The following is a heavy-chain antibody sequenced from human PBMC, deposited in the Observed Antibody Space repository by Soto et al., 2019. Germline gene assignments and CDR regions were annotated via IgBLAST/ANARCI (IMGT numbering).Heavy chain of an antibody. V-gene: IGHV5-10-1*01. D-gene: IGHD3-3*01. J-gene: IGHJ6*02. CDR2: IDPSDSYT. CDR1: GYSFTSYW. Sequence: PGESLKISCKGSGYSFTSYWISWVRQMPGKGLEWMGRIDPSDSYTNYSPSFQGHVTISADKSISTAYLQWSSLKASDTAMYYCATFWSGYYRIGMDVWGQGTTVTVSS. CDR3: ATFWSGYYRIGMDV.